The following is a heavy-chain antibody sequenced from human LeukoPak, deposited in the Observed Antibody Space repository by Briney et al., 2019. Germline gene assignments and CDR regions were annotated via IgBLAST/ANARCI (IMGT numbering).Heavy chain of an antibody. D-gene: IGHD3-16*02. J-gene: IGHJ6*04. CDR3: ARGLTFGGVIVREDYGMDV. Sequence: GASVKVSCKASGYTFTGYYMHWVRQAPGQGLEWMGWINPNSGGTNYAQKFQGRVTMTRDTSISTAYMELSRLRSDDTAVYYCARGLTFGGVIVREDYGMDVWGKGTTVTVSS. CDR1: GYTFTGYY. V-gene: IGHV1-2*02. CDR2: INPNSGGT.